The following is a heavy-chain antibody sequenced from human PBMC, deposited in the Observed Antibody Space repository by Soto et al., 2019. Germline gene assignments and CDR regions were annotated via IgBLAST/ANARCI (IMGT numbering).Heavy chain of an antibody. D-gene: IGHD2-2*01. Sequence: QVQLVQSGAEVKKPGASVKVSCKASGYTFTSYAMHWVRQAPGQRLEWMGWINAGNGNTKYSQKFQGRVTITRDTSASTAYMELSSLRSEDTAVNYCARRWGVVVPAATPGWFDPWGQGTLVTVSS. CDR1: GYTFTSYA. CDR2: INAGNGNT. CDR3: ARRWGVVVPAATPGWFDP. J-gene: IGHJ5*02. V-gene: IGHV1-3*01.